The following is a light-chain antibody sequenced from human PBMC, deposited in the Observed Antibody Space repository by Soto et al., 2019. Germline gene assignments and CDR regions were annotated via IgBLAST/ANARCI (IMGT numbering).Light chain of an antibody. CDR2: AAS. J-gene: IGKJ4*02. CDR3: QQFNSYSLT. V-gene: IGKV1-39*01. Sequence: QRTQSPSSLSASVGDRVTITCRASQSISSYLNWYQQKPGKAPKLLIYAASSLQSGVPSRFSGSGSGTEFTLTISSLQPDDSATYYCQQFNSYSLTFGRGTKVEIK. CDR1: QSISSY.